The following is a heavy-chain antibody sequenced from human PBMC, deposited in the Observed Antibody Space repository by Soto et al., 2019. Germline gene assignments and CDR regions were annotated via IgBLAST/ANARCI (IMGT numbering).Heavy chain of an antibody. CDR1: GGSIRHGDYY. D-gene: IGHD1-1*01. CDR2: ISSSGST. J-gene: IGHJ5*02. Sequence: PSETLSLTCTVSGGSIRHGDYYWSWIRQPPGKGLEWIGFISSSGSTSFNPSLKSRINISLDTSKNSFSLNVNSVTAADTAIYYCARDARNWNAMRGTNWFDPWGRGTLVTVSS. CDR3: ARDARNWNAMRGTNWFDP. V-gene: IGHV4-30-4*01.